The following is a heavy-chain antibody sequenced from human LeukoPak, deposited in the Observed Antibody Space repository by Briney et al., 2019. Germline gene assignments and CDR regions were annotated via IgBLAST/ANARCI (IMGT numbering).Heavy chain of an antibody. D-gene: IGHD1-26*01. V-gene: IGHV3-33*01. J-gene: IGHJ4*02. Sequence: SGGSLRLSCAASGFTLSSHGMHWVRQAPGKGLEWVALIWYDGSKENYADSVKGRFTTSRDMSKNTLNLQMNSLRVEDTAVFYCARDLSFGSLDFRGQGTLVTVSS. CDR2: IWYDGSKE. CDR3: ARDLSFGSLDF. CDR1: GFTLSSHG.